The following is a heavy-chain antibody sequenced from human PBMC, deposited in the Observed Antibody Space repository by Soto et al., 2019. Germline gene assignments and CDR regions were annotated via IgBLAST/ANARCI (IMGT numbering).Heavy chain of an antibody. J-gene: IGHJ4*02. V-gene: IGHV4-39*01. CDR2: ISYSGST. CDR3: ARRYGGPLDY. CDR1: GGSIRSYSSY. D-gene: IGHD4-17*01. Sequence: SDTLSLTCTVAGGSIRSYSSYWGWIRQAPAKGLEWISSISYSGSTYYNPTLKSRLIISVDTSKSQFSLKLSSVTAADTAVYYCARRYGGPLDYWGQGTLVTGSS.